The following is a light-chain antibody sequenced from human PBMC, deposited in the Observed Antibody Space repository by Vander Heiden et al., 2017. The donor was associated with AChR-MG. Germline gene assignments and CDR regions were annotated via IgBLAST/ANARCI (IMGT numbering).Light chain of an antibody. V-gene: IGLV2-14*03. CDR1: NRDIGDYNE. Sequence: QSALTQPASVSGSPGQSITISCTGTNRDIGDYNEVSWYQQHPGEAPKLMNFDVNKRPSGISKRFSGSKSGNTASLTISGLQAEDEGDDFCSSYTGKSTLMFGGGTKLTVL. CDR3: SSYTGKSTLM. J-gene: IGLJ3*02. CDR2: DVN.